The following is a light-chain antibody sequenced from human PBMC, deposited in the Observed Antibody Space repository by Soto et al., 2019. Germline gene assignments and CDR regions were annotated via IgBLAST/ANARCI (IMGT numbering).Light chain of an antibody. J-gene: IGKJ2*01. CDR2: AAS. Sequence: EIVLTQSPGTLSLSPGERATLSCRASRSFASSYLAWYQQKPGQAPRLLIYAASSRATGIPDRFIGSGPGTDFTLTISRLEPDDFAVYYCHHYDSSPPYTFGQGTKLVIK. CDR3: HHYDSSPPYT. V-gene: IGKV3-20*01. CDR1: RSFASSY.